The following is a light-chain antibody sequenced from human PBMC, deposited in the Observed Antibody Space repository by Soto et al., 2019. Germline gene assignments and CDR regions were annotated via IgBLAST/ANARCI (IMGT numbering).Light chain of an antibody. CDR3: QHGYSTPIT. Sequence: DIQMTQSPSSLSASVGDRVTITCRASQSISTYLHWYQQKPGKAPNLLIYAASTLQSGVPSRFSGSGSGTDFTLTISSLPPEDFATYFCQHGYSTPITFGGGNKVDIK. CDR1: QSISTY. V-gene: IGKV1-39*01. J-gene: IGKJ4*01. CDR2: AAS.